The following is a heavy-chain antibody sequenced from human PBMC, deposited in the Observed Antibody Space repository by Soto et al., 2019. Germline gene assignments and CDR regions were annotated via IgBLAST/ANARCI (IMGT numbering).Heavy chain of an antibody. CDR2: VIPLLDAS. Sequence: QVQLVQSGAEVKKPGSSVKISCTASGITFNNYTFSWVRRAPGQGLEWMGRVIPLLDASNYAEKFQDRVTITADRSTSKAYMELSGLKSEDSAIYYCASGKSQMTQDRMGFYYYMDVWGKGTTITVSS. D-gene: IGHD1-1*01. CDR3: ASGKSQMTQDRMGFYYYMDV. J-gene: IGHJ6*03. V-gene: IGHV1-69*08. CDR1: GITFNNYT.